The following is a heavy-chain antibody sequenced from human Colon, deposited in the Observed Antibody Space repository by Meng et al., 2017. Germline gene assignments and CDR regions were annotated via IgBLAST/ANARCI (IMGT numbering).Heavy chain of an antibody. CDR3: AKEAIAVAGIAFDY. CDR2: INPNSGGT. D-gene: IGHD6-19*01. V-gene: IGHV1-2*02. J-gene: IGHJ4*02. Sequence: ASVKVSCKASGYTFTDYYMHWVRQAPGQGLEWMGWINPNSGGTNYAQKFQGRVTMTRDTSISTAYMDLSRLTSDDTAVYYCAKEAIAVAGIAFDYWGQGTLVTGSS. CDR1: GYTFTDYY.